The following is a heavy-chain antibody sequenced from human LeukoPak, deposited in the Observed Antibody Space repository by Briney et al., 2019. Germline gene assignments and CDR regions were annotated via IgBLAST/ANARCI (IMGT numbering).Heavy chain of an antibody. CDR2: IIPIFGTA. CDR1: GGTFSSYA. Sequence: SVKVSCKASGGTFSSYAISWVRQAPGQGLEWMGRIIPIFGTANYAQKSQGRVTITTDESTSTAYMELSSLRSEDTAVYYCAREAMIGAFDIWGQGTMVTVSS. V-gene: IGHV1-69*05. D-gene: IGHD3-22*01. J-gene: IGHJ3*02. CDR3: AREAMIGAFDI.